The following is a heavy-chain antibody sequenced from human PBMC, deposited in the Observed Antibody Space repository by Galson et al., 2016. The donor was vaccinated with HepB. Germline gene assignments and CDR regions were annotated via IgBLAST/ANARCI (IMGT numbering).Heavy chain of an antibody. CDR2: INPSGDDT. CDR3: ARDIPSSDTIDGMDVWGQGTVTLTRHAPTSTGKQALGTLRSDDTAVYYGAGDIPSSDTIDGMDV. CDR1: GYTFTNYY. J-gene: IGHJ6*02. V-gene: IGHV1-46*01. Sequence: SVKVSCKASGYTFTNYYMHWVRQAPGQGLEWMGVINPSGDDTRYAQKFQGRVTMTRDTSTSTVYMDLSSLRSEDTAVYYCARDIPSSDTIDGMDVWGQGTVTLTRHAPTSTGKQALGTLRSDDTAVYYGAGDIPSSDTIDGMDVWGQGTTVTVSS. D-gene: IGHD3-16*01.